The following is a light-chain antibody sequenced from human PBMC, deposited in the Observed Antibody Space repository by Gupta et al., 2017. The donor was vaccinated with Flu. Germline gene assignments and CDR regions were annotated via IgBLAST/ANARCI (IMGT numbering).Light chain of an antibody. CDR2: EAS. Sequence: DSQMTHSPSTLSASVGDRVTITCRASQSISTWLTWYQQKPGKAPKLLIYEASSLESGVPSTFSGSGSGTEFTLTISSLQPEDFATYYCQHDNSSSHIFGQGTKLEIK. V-gene: IGKV1-5*03. CDR1: QSISTW. J-gene: IGKJ2*01. CDR3: QHDNSSSHI.